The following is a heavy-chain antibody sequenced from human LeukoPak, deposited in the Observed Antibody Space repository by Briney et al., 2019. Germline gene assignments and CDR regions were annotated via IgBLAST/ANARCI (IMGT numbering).Heavy chain of an antibody. D-gene: IGHD6-19*01. J-gene: IGHJ4*02. Sequence: GGSLRLSCTASGFTFGDYAMSWFRQAPGKGLEWVGFIRSKAYGGTTEYAASVKGRFTISRDDSKSIAYLQMNSLKTEDTAVYYCARAGAGGWYTGVDYWGQGTLVTVSS. V-gene: IGHV3-49*03. CDR3: ARAGAGGWYTGVDY. CDR1: GFTFGDYA. CDR2: IRSKAYGGTT.